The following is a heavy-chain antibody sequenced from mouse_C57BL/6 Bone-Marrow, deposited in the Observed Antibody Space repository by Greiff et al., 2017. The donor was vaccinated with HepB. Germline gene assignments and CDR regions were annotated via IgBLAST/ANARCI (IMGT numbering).Heavy chain of an antibody. V-gene: IGHV1-39*01. CDR1: GYSFTDYN. Sequence: EVQLQQSGPELVKPGASVKISCKASGYSFTDYNMNWVKQSNGKSLEWIGVINPNYGTTSYNQKFKGKATLTVDQSSSTAYMQLNSLTSEVSAVYYCARIGYYSNYDWFAYWGQGTLVTVSA. D-gene: IGHD2-5*01. CDR2: INPNYGTT. J-gene: IGHJ3*01. CDR3: ARIGYYSNYDWFAY.